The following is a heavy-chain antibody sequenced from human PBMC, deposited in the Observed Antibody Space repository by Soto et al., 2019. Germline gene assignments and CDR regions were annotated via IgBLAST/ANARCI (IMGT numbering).Heavy chain of an antibody. J-gene: IGHJ4*02. CDR2: ISSSSSTI. D-gene: IGHD3-22*01. V-gene: IGHV3-48*01. Sequence: GGSLRLSCAASGFTFSSYSMNWVRQAPGKGLEWVSYISSSSSTIYYADSVKGRFTISRDNAKNSLYLQMNSLRAEDTAVYYCAGGYYVIDYWGQGTLVTVSS. CDR3: AGGYYVIDY. CDR1: GFTFSSYS.